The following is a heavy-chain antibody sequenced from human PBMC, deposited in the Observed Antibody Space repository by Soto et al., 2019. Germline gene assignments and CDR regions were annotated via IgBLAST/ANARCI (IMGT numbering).Heavy chain of an antibody. J-gene: IGHJ4*02. CDR1: GGTFSSYA. Sequence: EASVKVSFKASGGTFSSYAISWLRQAPGQGLEWMGGIIPIFGTANYAQKFQGRVTITADESTSTAYMELSSLRSEDTAVYYCARGTKRITIFGVVIEGLDYWGQGTLVTVS. CDR2: IIPIFGTA. CDR3: ARGTKRITIFGVVIEGLDY. D-gene: IGHD3-3*01. V-gene: IGHV1-69*13.